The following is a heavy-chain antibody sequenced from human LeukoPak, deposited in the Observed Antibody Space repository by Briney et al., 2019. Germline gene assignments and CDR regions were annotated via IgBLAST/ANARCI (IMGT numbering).Heavy chain of an antibody. V-gene: IGHV5-51*01. Sequence: GESLKISCKGPRHSFHSQWIGWVRQMPGKGLEWMGIIYPDDSDTRYSASFQGQVTISADKSISTAYLQWSSLKASDTAMYYCAKVDSGSWFDYWGQGTLVTVSS. D-gene: IGHD1-26*01. J-gene: IGHJ4*02. CDR1: RHSFHSQW. CDR3: AKVDSGSWFDY. CDR2: IYPDDSDT.